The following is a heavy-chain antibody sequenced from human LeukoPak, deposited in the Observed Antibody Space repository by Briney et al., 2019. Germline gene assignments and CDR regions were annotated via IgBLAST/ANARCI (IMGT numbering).Heavy chain of an antibody. J-gene: IGHJ4*02. CDR1: GGSISSGDYY. CDR3: ASDMNYYGSGSPFDY. D-gene: IGHD3-10*01. V-gene: IGHV4-30-4*01. CDR2: IYYSGST. Sequence: PSETLSLTCTVSGGSISSGDYYWSWIRQPPGKGLEWIGYIYYSGSTYYNPSLKSRVTISVDTSKNQFSLKLSSVTAADTAVYYCASDMNYYGSGSPFDYWGQGTLVTVSS.